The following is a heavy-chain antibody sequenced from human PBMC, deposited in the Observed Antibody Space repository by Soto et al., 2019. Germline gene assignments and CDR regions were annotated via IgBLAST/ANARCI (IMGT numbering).Heavy chain of an antibody. V-gene: IGHV4-59*01. D-gene: IGHD3-3*01. CDR1: GGSISSYY. J-gene: IGHJ6*02. CDR2: IYYSGST. CDR3: ARELRFVEWTTHKNYYYGMDV. Sequence: SETLSLTCTVSGGSISSYYWSWIRQPPGKGLEWIGYIYYSGSTNYNPSLKSRVTISVDTSKNQFSLKLSSVTAADTAVYYCARELRFVEWTTHKNYYYGMDVWGQGTTVTVSS.